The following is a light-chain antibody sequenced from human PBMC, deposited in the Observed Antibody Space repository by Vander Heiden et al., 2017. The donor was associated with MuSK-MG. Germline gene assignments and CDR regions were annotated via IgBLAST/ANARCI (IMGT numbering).Light chain of an antibody. CDR3: CSYAGSSTLI. CDR2: EVN. Sequence: QSALTQPASVSGSPGQSITISTTGTSGDVGNYDLVSWYQHHPGKAPKFIIYEVNKRPSGVSNRFSGSKSGNTASLTISGLQAEDEADYYCCSYAGSSTLIFGGGTKLTVL. V-gene: IGLV2-23*02. CDR1: SGDVGNYDL. J-gene: IGLJ2*01.